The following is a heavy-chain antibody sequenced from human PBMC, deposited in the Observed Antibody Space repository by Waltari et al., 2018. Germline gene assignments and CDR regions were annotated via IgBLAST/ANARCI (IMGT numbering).Heavy chain of an antibody. D-gene: IGHD2-21*01. J-gene: IGHJ3*02. CDR1: GGTFSSYA. Sequence: QVQLVQSGAEVKKPGSSVKVSCKASGGTFSSYAISWVRQAPGQGLEWMGGNIPSFRTANNAQQFPGRVTSTADKSTSTAYMELSSLRSEDTAVYYCAREGGSSIFPAFDIWGQGTIVTVSS. V-gene: IGHV1-69*14. CDR2: NIPSFRTA. CDR3: AREGGSSIFPAFDI.